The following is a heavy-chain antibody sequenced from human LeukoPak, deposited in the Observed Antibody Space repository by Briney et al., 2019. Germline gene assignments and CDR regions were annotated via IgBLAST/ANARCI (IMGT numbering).Heavy chain of an antibody. J-gene: IGHJ6*02. Sequence: GGSLRLSCVASGFTFSDHYMGWVRQAPGKGLEWVAVISYDGSNKYYADSVKGRFTISRDNSKNTLYLQMNSLRAEDTAVYYCAKEGFDWLQRDYYGMDVWGQGTTVTVSS. CDR2: ISYDGSNK. V-gene: IGHV3-30*18. CDR3: AKEGFDWLQRDYYGMDV. D-gene: IGHD3-9*01. CDR1: GFTFSDHY.